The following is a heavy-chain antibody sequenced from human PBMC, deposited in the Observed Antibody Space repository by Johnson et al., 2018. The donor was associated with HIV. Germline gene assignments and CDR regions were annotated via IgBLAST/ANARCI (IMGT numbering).Heavy chain of an antibody. V-gene: IGHV3-64*01. Sequence: YAMHWFRQAPGKGLEYVSAISTNGFLTYYANSVKGRFTISRDNSKNTLFLQMGSLRPEDMAVYYCTVHSGERTDHDAFDMWGQGTKITVSS. CDR1: YA. CDR3: TVHSGERTDHDAFDM. D-gene: IGHD1-26*01. J-gene: IGHJ3*02. CDR2: ISTNGFLT.